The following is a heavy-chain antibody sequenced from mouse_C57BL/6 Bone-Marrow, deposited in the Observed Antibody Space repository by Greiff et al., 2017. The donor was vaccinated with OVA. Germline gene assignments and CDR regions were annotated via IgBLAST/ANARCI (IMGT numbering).Heavy chain of an antibody. CDR3: ARNEGDSSGYWFAY. J-gene: IGHJ3*01. D-gene: IGHD3-2*02. CDR1: GFSLTSYG. CDR2: IWSGGST. Sequence: QVQLKESGPGLVQPSQSLSITCTVSGFSLTSYGVHWVRQSPGTGLEWLGVIWSGGSTDYNAAFISRLSISKDNSKSQVFFKMNSLQADDTAIYYGARNEGDSSGYWFAYWGQGTLVTVSA. V-gene: IGHV2-2*01.